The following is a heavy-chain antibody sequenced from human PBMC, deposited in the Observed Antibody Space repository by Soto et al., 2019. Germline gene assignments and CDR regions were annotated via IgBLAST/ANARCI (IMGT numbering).Heavy chain of an antibody. CDR1: GYTFVDYY. Sequence: QVQLVQSGAELKKPGDSVKVSCKASGYTFVDYYLHWVRQAPGQGVEWMGWVNANSGTTNYAQKFKGRVIMSTDTSTTTAYMELSRLRSDDTAVYFCARDSRRVGDGDYLLWGQGTRVTVSS. CDR3: ARDSRRVGDGDYLL. V-gene: IGHV1-2*02. D-gene: IGHD4-17*01. J-gene: IGHJ4*02. CDR2: VNANSGTT.